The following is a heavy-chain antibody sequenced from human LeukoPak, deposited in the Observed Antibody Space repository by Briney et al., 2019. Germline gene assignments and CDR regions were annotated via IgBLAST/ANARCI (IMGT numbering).Heavy chain of an antibody. D-gene: IGHD6-13*01. CDR1: GFTFSSYG. Sequence: GGSLRLSCAASGFTFSSYGMHRVRQAPGKGLEWVAVISYDGSNKYYADSVKGRFTISRDNSKNTLYLQMNSLRAEDTAVYYCAKDYIAAAGAYWGQGTLVTVSS. V-gene: IGHV3-30*18. J-gene: IGHJ4*02. CDR2: ISYDGSNK. CDR3: AKDYIAAAGAY.